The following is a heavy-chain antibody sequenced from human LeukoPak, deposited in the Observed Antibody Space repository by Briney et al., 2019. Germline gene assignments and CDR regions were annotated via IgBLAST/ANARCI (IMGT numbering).Heavy chain of an antibody. J-gene: IGHJ4*02. D-gene: IGHD5-24*01. CDR2: ISSSGGTI. CDR3: ARDPQRRDGYSFDY. CDR1: GSTFSDYY. V-gene: IGHV3-11*01. Sequence: GGSLRLSCAASGSTFSDYYMSWIGQAPGKGLEWVSYISSSGGTIYYADSVKGRFTISRDNAKNSLYLQMNSLRAEDTAVYYCARDPQRRDGYSFDYWGQGTLVTVSS.